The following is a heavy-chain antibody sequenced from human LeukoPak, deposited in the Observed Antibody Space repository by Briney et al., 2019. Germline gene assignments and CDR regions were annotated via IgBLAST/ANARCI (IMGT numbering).Heavy chain of an antibody. V-gene: IGHV3-11*04. J-gene: IGHJ4*02. Sequence: PGGSLRLSCAASGFTFSDYYMSWIRQAPGKGLEWVSYISTSGSTIYYADSLKGRLTIFRDNAKKSLYLQMNSLRPDDTALYYCARALADSRGYYLGFDYWGQGTPVTVSS. CDR3: ARALADSRGYYLGFDY. CDR1: GFTFSDYY. CDR2: ISTSGSTI. D-gene: IGHD3-22*01.